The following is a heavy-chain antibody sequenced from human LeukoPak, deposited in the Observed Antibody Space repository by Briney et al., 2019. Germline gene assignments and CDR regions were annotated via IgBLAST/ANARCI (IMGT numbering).Heavy chain of an antibody. CDR2: INSDGSST. V-gene: IGHV3-74*01. D-gene: IGHD4-17*01. CDR1: GFTFSSYW. Sequence: PGGSLRLSCAASGFTFSSYWMHWVRQAPGKGLVWVSRINSDGSSTSYADSVKGRFTISRDNAKNTLYLQMNSLRAEDTAVYYCARQGENGAHYYYYYMDVWGKGTTVTVSS. CDR3: ARQGENGAHYYYYYMDV. J-gene: IGHJ6*03.